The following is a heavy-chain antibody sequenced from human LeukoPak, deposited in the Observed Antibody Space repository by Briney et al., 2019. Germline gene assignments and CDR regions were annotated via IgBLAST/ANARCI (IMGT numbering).Heavy chain of an antibody. J-gene: IGHJ3*02. Sequence: GRSLRLSCAASGFTFSSYGMHGVRQAPGKGLEGGAVIWHDGSNKYYADSVKGRFTISRDNSKNTLYLQMNSLRAEDTAVYSCARSGYCSSTSCYAGAFDIWGQGTMVTVSS. CDR3: ARSGYCSSTSCYAGAFDI. CDR1: GFTFSSYG. CDR2: IWHDGSNK. V-gene: IGHV3-33*01. D-gene: IGHD2-2*01.